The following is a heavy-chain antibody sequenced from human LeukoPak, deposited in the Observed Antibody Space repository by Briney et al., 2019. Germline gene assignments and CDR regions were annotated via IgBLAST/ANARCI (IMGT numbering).Heavy chain of an antibody. Sequence: PSETLSLTCTVSGGSISSYYWSWIRQPPGKGVEWIGYVYYSGSAHYNPSLKSRVTISVDTSKNQFSLKVSSVTAADTAIYYCAGGTYYYFDYWGQGTLDTVSS. D-gene: IGHD1-26*01. J-gene: IGHJ4*02. CDR3: AGGTYYYFDY. CDR1: GGSISSYY. CDR2: VYYSGSA. V-gene: IGHV4-59*01.